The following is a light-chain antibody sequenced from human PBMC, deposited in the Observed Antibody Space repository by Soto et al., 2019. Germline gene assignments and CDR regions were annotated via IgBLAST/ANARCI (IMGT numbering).Light chain of an antibody. CDR3: QHYDTFSWA. J-gene: IGKJ1*01. CDR1: QNIDIS. CDR2: AAS. Sequence: DIQMTQSPSTLSASVGDRVTITCRASQNIDISLAWFQQRPGQAPKVLIYAASGLASGVPSTFSGSGSGTEFTLTIRSLQPDDFATYFCQHYDTFSWAFGQGTKV. V-gene: IGKV1-5*01.